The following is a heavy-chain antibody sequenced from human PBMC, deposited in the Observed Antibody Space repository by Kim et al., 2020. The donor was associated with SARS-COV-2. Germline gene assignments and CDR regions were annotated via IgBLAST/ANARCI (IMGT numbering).Heavy chain of an antibody. CDR2: ISSSSSYT. D-gene: IGHD3-3*01. Sequence: GGSLRLSCAASGFTFSSYSMNWVRQAPGKGLEWVSSISSSSSYTYYADSVKGRFTISRDNAKNSLYLQMNSLRAEDTAVYYCARDWGPAYDCWKRVHYYGMDVWGQGTTVTVSS. J-gene: IGHJ6*02. CDR1: GFTFSSYS. CDR3: ARDWGPAYDCWKRVHYYGMDV. V-gene: IGHV3-21*01.